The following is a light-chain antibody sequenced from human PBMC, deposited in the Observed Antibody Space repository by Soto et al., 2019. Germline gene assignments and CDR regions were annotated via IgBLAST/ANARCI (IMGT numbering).Light chain of an antibody. CDR3: SSYTTSSPYV. CDR1: SGDIGGYNY. Sequence: QSALTQPRSVSGSPGQSVTISCTGASGDIGGYNYVSWYQHHPGKAPKLIIFDVNKRPSGVPDRFSGSKSGNTASLTISGLQPEDEADYYCSSYTTSSPYVFGAGTKLTVL. J-gene: IGLJ1*01. V-gene: IGLV2-11*01. CDR2: DVN.